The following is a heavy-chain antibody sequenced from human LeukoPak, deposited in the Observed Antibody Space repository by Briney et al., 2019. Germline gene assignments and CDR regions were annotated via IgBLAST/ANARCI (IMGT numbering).Heavy chain of an antibody. V-gene: IGHV1-8*01. CDR2: MNPSSGNT. Sequence: ASVKVSCKASGYTFTSYDINWVRQATGQGLERMGWMNPSSGNTGYAQKFQGRVTMTRNTSISTAYMELSSLRSEDTAVYYCARAGAIGFGWDYWGQGTLVTVSS. D-gene: IGHD1-26*01. CDR3: ARAGAIGFGWDY. CDR1: GYTFTSYD. J-gene: IGHJ4*02.